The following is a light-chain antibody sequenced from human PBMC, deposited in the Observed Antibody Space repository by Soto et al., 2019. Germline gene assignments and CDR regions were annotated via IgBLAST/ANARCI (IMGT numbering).Light chain of an antibody. CDR1: QAVNTR. CDR3: QQRSNWPRT. J-gene: IGKJ1*01. CDR2: GAS. V-gene: IGKV3-11*01. Sequence: EIVLTQSPATLSSFPGDRVTLSCRASQAVNTRLAWYQHKPGQAPRLLIYGASNRATGIPDRFSGSGSGTDFTLTISSLEPEDFAVYYCQQRSNWPRTFGQGTKVDIK.